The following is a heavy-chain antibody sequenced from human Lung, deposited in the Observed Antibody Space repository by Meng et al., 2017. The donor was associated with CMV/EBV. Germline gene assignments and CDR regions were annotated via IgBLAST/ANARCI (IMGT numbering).Heavy chain of an antibody. V-gene: IGHV3-9*01. Sequence: GGSLRLSCAASGFTFDDYSMHWVRQAPGKGLEWVSGINWNSVRIDYVDSVKGRFTISRDNAKKSLYLQINSPRPEDTAFYYCAKGGPDYNGWHYFDFRGQGALVTVSS. J-gene: IGHJ4*02. CDR1: GFTFDDYS. CDR2: INWNSVRI. CDR3: AKGGPDYNGWHYFDF. D-gene: IGHD3-10*01.